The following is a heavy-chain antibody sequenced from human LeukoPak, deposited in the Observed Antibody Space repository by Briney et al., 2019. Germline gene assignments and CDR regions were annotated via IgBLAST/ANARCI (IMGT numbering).Heavy chain of an antibody. Sequence: SETLSLTCTVSGGSISSYYWSWIRQPPGKGPEWIGYIYYSGSTNYNPSLKSRVTISVDTSKNQFSLKLSPVTAADTAVYYCARRSLAAVDYWGQGTLVTVSS. CDR2: IYYSGST. J-gene: IGHJ4*02. CDR3: ARRSLAAVDY. V-gene: IGHV4-59*08. CDR1: GGSISSYY. D-gene: IGHD6-6*01.